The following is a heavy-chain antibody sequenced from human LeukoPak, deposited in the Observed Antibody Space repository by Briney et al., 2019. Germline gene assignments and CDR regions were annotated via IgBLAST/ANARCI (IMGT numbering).Heavy chain of an antibody. CDR3: ARDGLEYDILTGYYNAIFDY. Sequence: ASVTVSCKASGGTFSSYAISWVRQAPGQGLEWMGRIIPILGIANYAQKFQGRVTITADKSTSTAYMELSSLRSEDTAVYYCARDGLEYDILTGYYNAIFDYWGQGTLVTVSS. J-gene: IGHJ4*02. V-gene: IGHV1-69*04. CDR2: IIPILGIA. CDR1: GGTFSSYA. D-gene: IGHD3-9*01.